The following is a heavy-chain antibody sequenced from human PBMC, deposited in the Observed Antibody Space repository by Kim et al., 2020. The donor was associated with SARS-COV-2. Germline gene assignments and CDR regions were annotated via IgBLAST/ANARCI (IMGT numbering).Heavy chain of an antibody. V-gene: IGHV3-23*01. CDR1: GFTFSSYA. J-gene: IGHJ4*02. D-gene: IGHD5-12*01. Sequence: GGSLRRSCAASGFTFSSYAMSWVRQAPGKGLEWVSAISGSGGSTYYADSVKGRFTISRDNSKNTLYLQMNSLRAEDTAVYYCAKEGDIVADLKYYFDYWGQGTLVTVSS. CDR2: ISGSGGST. CDR3: AKEGDIVADLKYYFDY.